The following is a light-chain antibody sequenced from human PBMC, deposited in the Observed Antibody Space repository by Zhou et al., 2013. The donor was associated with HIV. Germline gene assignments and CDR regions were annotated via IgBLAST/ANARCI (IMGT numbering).Light chain of an antibody. CDR2: DAT. CDR3: QQYGSSPAT. J-gene: IGKJ1*01. Sequence: EIVLTQSPVTLSLSPGERATLSCRASQSLSSYLAWYQQKPGQAPRLLIHDATNRATGIPARFSGSGSGTDFTLTISSLEPEDFAVYYCQQYGSSPATFGQGTEVEIK. CDR1: QSLSSY. V-gene: IGKV3-11*01.